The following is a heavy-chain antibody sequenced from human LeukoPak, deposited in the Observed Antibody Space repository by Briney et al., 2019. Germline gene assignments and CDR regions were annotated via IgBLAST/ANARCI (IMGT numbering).Heavy chain of an antibody. CDR3: ARDADRKFDY. D-gene: IGHD3-16*02. CDR2: MNQDGSVK. J-gene: IGHJ4*02. CDR1: GFMFRSSW. Sequence: GGSLRLSCAASGFMFRSSWMSWVRQTPGKGLEWVANMNQDGSVKYYVDSVKGRFTISRDNANSLYLQMNSLRAEDTAVYYCARDADRKFDYWGQGTLVTVSS. V-gene: IGHV3-7*01.